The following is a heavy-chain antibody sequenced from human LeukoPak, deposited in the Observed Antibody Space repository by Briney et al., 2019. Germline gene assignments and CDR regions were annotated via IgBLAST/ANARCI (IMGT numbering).Heavy chain of an antibody. CDR3: AREKSGYPSSHAFDL. J-gene: IGHJ3*01. CDR1: GYSISSGYY. CDR2: IYYSGST. Sequence: SETLSLTCTVSGYSISSGYYWGWIRQPPGKGLEWIGSIYYSGSTYYNPSLKSRVTISVDTSKNQFSLKLSSVTAEDTAVYYCAREKSGYPSSHAFDLWGQGTMVTVSS. D-gene: IGHD3-3*01. V-gene: IGHV4-38-2*02.